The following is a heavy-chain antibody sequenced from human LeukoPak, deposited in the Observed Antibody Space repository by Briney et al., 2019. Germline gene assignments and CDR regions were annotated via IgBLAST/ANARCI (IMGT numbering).Heavy chain of an antibody. J-gene: IGHJ4*02. CDR2: ISGSGDNI. Sequence: GGSLRLSCAASGFTFSSYAMSWVRQAPGKGLEWVSAISGSGDNIYYADSVKGRFTISRDSSKKTPYLQMNILRAEDTAVYYCAKSDCSYISCYVLDYWGQGTQVTVSS. CDR3: AKSDCSYISCYVLDY. D-gene: IGHD2-2*01. CDR1: GFTFSSYA. V-gene: IGHV3-23*01.